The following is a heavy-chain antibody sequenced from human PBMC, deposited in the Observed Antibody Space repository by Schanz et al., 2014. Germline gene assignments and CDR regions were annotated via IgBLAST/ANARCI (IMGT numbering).Heavy chain of an antibody. V-gene: IGHV1-46*01. J-gene: IGHJ5*02. CDR3: ARGQARAIGRPFGP. CDR1: GYTFTNFY. Sequence: QVQLVQSGTEAKKPGASVKASCKASGYTFTNFYIHWVRQAPGQGLEWVGIINPSRGGTSFPQKCKDRLTMARDTSTSTFYMELSSLESEDTAVYDCARGQARAIGRPFGPWGQGTLVTVSS. D-gene: IGHD6-6*01. CDR2: INPSRGGT.